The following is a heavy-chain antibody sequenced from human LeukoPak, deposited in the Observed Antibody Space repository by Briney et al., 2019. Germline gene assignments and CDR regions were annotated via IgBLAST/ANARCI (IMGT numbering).Heavy chain of an antibody. D-gene: IGHD6-6*01. V-gene: IGHV3-23*01. Sequence: PGGSLRLSCAASGFTFSSYAMSWVRQAPGKGLEWVSGISGSDGSTYSADSVKGRFTTPRDNSKNTLYLQMNSLRAEDTAVYYCAKDGMYSSSSSYYFDYWGQGTLVTDSS. J-gene: IGHJ4*02. CDR3: AKDGMYSSSSSYYFDY. CDR2: ISGSDGST. CDR1: GFTFSSYA.